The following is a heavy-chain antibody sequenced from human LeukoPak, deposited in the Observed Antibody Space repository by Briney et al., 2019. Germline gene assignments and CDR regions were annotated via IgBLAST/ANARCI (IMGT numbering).Heavy chain of an antibody. D-gene: IGHD2-15*01. J-gene: IGHJ3*02. CDR2: ISYDGSNK. CDR3: AKARGTCSGGSCPINDAFDI. V-gene: IGHV3-30*18. CDR1: GFTFSSYG. Sequence: GRSLRLSCAASGFTFSSYGMHWVRQAPGKGLEWVAVISYDGSNKYYADSVKGRFTISRDNSKNTLYLQMNSLRAEDTAVYYCAKARGTCSGGSCPINDAFDIWGQGQWSPSLQ.